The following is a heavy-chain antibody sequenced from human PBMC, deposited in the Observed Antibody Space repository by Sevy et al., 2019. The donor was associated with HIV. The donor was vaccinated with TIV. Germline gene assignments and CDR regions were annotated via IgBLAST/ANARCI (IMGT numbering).Heavy chain of an antibody. V-gene: IGHV3-15*07. CDR2: IKSKYDGGTT. Sequence: GGSLRLSCTTSGFIFSNAWMNWVRQAPGKGLEWVGRIKSKYDGGTTDYAAPVKGRCTVSRDDSKNTVYLQMNSLRAEDTAVYYCAKWSMGGARWLQLGAFDIWGQGTMVTVSS. D-gene: IGHD5-12*01. CDR1: GFIFSNAW. CDR3: AKWSMGGARWLQLGAFDI. J-gene: IGHJ3*02.